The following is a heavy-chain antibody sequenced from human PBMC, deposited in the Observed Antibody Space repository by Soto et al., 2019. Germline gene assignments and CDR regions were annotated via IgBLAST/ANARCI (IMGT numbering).Heavy chain of an antibody. CDR2: IYYSGST. V-gene: IGHV4-59*01. CDR1: GGSISSYY. Sequence: PSETLSLTCTVSGGSISSYYWSWIRQPPGKGLEWIGYIYYSGSTNYNPSLKSRVTISVDTSKNQFSLKLSSVTAADPAVYYCARVWGSAGPDNGGNETRVTVSS. D-gene: IGHD3-16*01. J-gene: IGHJ4*01. CDR3: ARVWGSAGPDN.